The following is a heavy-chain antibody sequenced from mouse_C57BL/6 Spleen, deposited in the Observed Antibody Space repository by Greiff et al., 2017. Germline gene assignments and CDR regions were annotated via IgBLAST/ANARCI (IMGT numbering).Heavy chain of an antibody. D-gene: IGHD4-1*01. V-gene: IGHV6-3*01. CDR1: GFTISNYW. CDR2: IRLKSDNYAT. J-gene: IGHJ1*03. CDR3: TINWGYFGV. Sequence: EVQGVESGGGLVQPGGSLTLSCVASGFTISNYWMNWVRQSPETGLEWVAHIRLKSDNYATHYAESVKGRCTISRDESKSRVYLQMNNLRAEDTRIYYCTINWGYFGVWGTGTTVTVSS.